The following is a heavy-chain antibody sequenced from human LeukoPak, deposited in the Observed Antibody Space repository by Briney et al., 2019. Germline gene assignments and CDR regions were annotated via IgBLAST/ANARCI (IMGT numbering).Heavy chain of an antibody. CDR1: GFTLSSYW. V-gene: IGHV3-7*03. CDR3: ARGGGLDV. J-gene: IGHJ6*02. CDR2: INHNGNVN. Sequence: HSGGSLRLSCAASGFTLSSYWMNWTRQDPGKGLEWVASINHNGNVNYYVDSVKGRFTISRDNAKNSLYLQMSNLRAEDTAVYFCARGGGLDVWGQGATVTVSS. D-gene: IGHD3-16*01.